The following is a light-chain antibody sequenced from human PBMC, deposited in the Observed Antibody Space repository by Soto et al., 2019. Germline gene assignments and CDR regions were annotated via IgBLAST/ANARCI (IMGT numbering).Light chain of an antibody. CDR1: QSISNS. J-gene: IGKJ4*01. CDR2: TTS. CDR3: QQSYSTPPT. Sequence: DIQMTQSPSSLSASVGDRVTITCRASQSISNSLNWYQQKPGKAPDLLIYTTSSLQSGVPSRFSGSGSGTDLTLTISSLQPEDFATYYCQQSYSTPPTFGGGTNVEIK. V-gene: IGKV1-39*01.